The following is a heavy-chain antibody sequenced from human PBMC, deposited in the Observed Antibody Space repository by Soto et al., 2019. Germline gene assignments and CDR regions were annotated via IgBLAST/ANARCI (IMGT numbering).Heavy chain of an antibody. CDR3: AKELSPYQWPPGPYFDY. CDR2: ISYDGSNK. Sequence: GGSLRLSCAASGFTFSSYGMHWVRQAPGKGLEWVAVISYDGSNKYYADSVKGRFTISRDNSKNTLYLQMNSLRAEDTAVYYCAKELSPYQWPPGPYFDYWGQGTLVTVSS. D-gene: IGHD6-19*01. J-gene: IGHJ4*02. V-gene: IGHV3-30*18. CDR1: GFTFSSYG.